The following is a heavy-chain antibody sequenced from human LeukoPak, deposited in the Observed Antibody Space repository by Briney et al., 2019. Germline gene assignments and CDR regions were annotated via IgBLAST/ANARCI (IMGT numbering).Heavy chain of an antibody. CDR2: INSDGSST. J-gene: IGHJ6*03. CDR3: ARDLRIAAAGPIFAYYYYYMDV. Sequence: GGSLRLSCAASGFTFSSYWMHWVRQAPGKGLVWVSRINSDGSSTSYADSVKGRFTISRDNAKNTLYLQMNSLRAEDTAVYYCARDLRIAAAGPIFAYYYYYMDVWGKGTTVTISS. V-gene: IGHV3-74*01. CDR1: GFTFSSYW. D-gene: IGHD6-13*01.